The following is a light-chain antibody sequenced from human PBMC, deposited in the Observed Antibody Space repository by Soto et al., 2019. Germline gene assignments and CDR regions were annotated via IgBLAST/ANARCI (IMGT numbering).Light chain of an antibody. Sequence: EIVLTQSPGTLSLSPGERATLSCRASHSVSSSYLAWYQQKPGQAPRLLIYGASSRATGIPDRFRGSGSGTDFTLYISRLEPEDFVVYYCQQYGGSPPITFGQGTRLEIK. CDR3: QQYGGSPPIT. CDR1: HSVSSSY. CDR2: GAS. J-gene: IGKJ5*01. V-gene: IGKV3-20*01.